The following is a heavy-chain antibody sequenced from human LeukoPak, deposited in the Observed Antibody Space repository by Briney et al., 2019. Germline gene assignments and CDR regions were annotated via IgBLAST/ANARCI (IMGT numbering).Heavy chain of an antibody. CDR3: ARYLIEVACNDY. D-gene: IGHD3-22*01. CDR2: INPNSVDT. J-gene: IGHJ4*02. V-gene: IGHV1-2*02. Sequence: ASVRVSCMASGYTFTVYYMHWVRQAPGQGLEWMGWINPNSVDTNYAQKFQGRVTMTRDMSISTAYMELSRLRSDVTAVYYCARYLIEVACNDYWGQGTLASVCS. CDR1: GYTFTVYY.